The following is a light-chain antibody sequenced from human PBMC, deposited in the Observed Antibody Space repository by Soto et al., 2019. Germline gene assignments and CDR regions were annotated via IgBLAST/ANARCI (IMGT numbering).Light chain of an antibody. J-gene: IGKJ5*01. CDR3: QQRYRWPPIT. V-gene: IGKV3-11*01. Sequence: EVVLTQSPATLSLSPGERATLSCRASESVFGYLAWYQHKPGQAPRLLIYDASNRATGVPARFSGSGSGTDFTLTISSLGPEDFAVYYCQQRYRWPPITFGQGTRLDNK. CDR2: DAS. CDR1: ESVFGY.